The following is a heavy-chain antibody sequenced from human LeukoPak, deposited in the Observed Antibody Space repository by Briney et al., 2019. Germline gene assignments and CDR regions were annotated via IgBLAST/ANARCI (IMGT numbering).Heavy chain of an antibody. Sequence: SEPLSLTCAVSGGSISSSNWWSWVRQPPGKGLEWIGEIYHSGSTNYNPSLKSRVTISVDKSKNQFSLKLSSVTAADTAVYYCARVPNSSWSWFDPWGQGTLVTVSS. CDR1: GGSISSSNW. V-gene: IGHV4-4*02. J-gene: IGHJ5*02. D-gene: IGHD1-1*01. CDR2: IYHSGST. CDR3: ARVPNSSWSWFDP.